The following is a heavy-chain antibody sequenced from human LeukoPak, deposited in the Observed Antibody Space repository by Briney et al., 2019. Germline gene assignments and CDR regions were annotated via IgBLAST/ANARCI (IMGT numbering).Heavy chain of an antibody. CDR1: GFTFSSYS. J-gene: IGHJ3*02. V-gene: IGHV3-21*01. CDR2: ISSSSYI. CDR3: AKAYSSSWYKHAFDI. Sequence: GSLRLSCAASGFTFSSYSMNWVRQAPGKGLEWVSSISSSSYIYYADSVKGRFTISRDNAKNSLYLQMNSLRAEDTAVYYCAKAYSSSWYKHAFDIWGQGTMVTVSS. D-gene: IGHD6-13*01.